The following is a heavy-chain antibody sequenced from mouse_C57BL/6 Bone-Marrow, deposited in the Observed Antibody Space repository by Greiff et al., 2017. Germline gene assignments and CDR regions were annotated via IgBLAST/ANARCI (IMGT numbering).Heavy chain of an antibody. Sequence: QVQLQQPGTELVKPGASVKLSCKASGYTFTSYWMHWVKQRPGQGLEWIGNINPSNGGTNYNEKFKSKATLTVDKSSSTAYMQLSSLTSEDSAVXYCARSVITTVVAHVDYWGQGTTLTVSS. V-gene: IGHV1-53*01. CDR1: GYTFTSYW. J-gene: IGHJ2*01. CDR2: INPSNGGT. CDR3: ARSVITTVVAHVDY. D-gene: IGHD1-1*01.